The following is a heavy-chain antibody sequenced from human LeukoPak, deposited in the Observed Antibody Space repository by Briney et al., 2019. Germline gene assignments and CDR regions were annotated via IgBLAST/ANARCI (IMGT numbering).Heavy chain of an antibody. CDR1: GFTFRSYN. V-gene: IGHV3-48*01. CDR3: AKVQLGIGVDY. J-gene: IGHJ4*02. D-gene: IGHD7-27*01. CDR2: ISSTSSAI. Sequence: GGSLRLSCAASGFTFRSYNMNWVRQAPGKGLECVSYISSTSSAIYYADSVKGRFTISRDDSKNTLYLQMNSLRAEDTAVYYCAKVQLGIGVDYWGQGTLVTVSS.